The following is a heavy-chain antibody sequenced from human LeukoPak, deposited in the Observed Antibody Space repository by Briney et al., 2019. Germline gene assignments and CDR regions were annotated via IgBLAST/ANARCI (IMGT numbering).Heavy chain of an antibody. CDR3: ARDGTPHYTTGWVFFDY. D-gene: IGHD6-25*01. J-gene: IGHJ4*02. V-gene: IGHV3-48*03. Sequence: GGSLRLSCAASGFTFSDYEMNWVRQAPGKGLEWLSYIGRSGSAIHYADSVKGRFTISRDYAENSLYLQMNSLRAEDTAAYYCARDGTPHYTTGWVFFDYWGQGTLVTVSS. CDR2: IGRSGSAI. CDR1: GFTFSDYE.